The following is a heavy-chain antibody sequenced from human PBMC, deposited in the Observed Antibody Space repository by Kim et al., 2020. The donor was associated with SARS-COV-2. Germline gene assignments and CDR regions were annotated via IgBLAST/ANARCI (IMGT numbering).Heavy chain of an antibody. CDR3: ARGGQGSGGMDV. CDR2: IIPIFGTA. CDR1: GGTFSSYA. D-gene: IGHD3-10*01. J-gene: IGHJ6*02. V-gene: IGHV1-69*13. Sequence: SVKVSCKASGGTFSSYAISWVRQAPGQGLEWMGGIIPIFGTANYAQKFQGRVTITADESTSTAYMELSSLRSEDTAVYYCARGGQGSGGMDVWGQGTTVTVSS.